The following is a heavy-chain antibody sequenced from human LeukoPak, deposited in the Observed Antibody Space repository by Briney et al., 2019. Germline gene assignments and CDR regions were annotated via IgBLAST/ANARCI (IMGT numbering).Heavy chain of an antibody. J-gene: IGHJ4*02. CDR1: GITLSNYG. CDR2: IVSRGGRT. D-gene: IGHD3-22*01. Sequence: GGSLRLSCAVSGITLSNYGMSWVRQAPGKGLEWVPGIVSRGGRTNYADSVKGRFTISTDHPKNTLYLQMNSLRAEDTAVYFCAKRGVVIRVILVGFHKEAYYFDSWGQGALVTVSS. CDR3: AKRGVVIRVILVGFHKEAYYFDS. V-gene: IGHV3-23*01.